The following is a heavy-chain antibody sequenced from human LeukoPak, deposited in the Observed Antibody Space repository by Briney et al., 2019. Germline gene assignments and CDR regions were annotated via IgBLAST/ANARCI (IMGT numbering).Heavy chain of an antibody. CDR2: INPNSGGT. V-gene: IGHV1-2*06. Sequence: ASVKVSCKASGYTFTGYYMHWVRQAPGQGLEWMGRINPNSGGTNYAQKFQGRVTITTDESTSTAYMELSSLRSEDTAVYYCARGFSPSGSYFEEGWSAFDIWGQGTMVTVSS. CDR3: ARGFSPSGSYFEEGWSAFDI. J-gene: IGHJ3*02. D-gene: IGHD1-26*01. CDR1: GYTFTGYY.